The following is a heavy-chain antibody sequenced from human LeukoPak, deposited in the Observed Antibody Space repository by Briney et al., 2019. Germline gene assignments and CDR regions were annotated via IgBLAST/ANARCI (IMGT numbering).Heavy chain of an antibody. V-gene: IGHV3-30-3*01. CDR2: ISYDGSNK. CDR1: GFTFSSYA. J-gene: IGHJ4*02. Sequence: PGGSLRLSCAACGFTFSSYAMHWVRQAPGKGLEWVAVISYDGSNKYYADSVKGRFTISRDNSKNTLYLQMNSLRAEDTAVYYCARGGADSSSSFDYWGQGTLVTVSS. D-gene: IGHD6-13*01. CDR3: ARGGADSSSSFDY.